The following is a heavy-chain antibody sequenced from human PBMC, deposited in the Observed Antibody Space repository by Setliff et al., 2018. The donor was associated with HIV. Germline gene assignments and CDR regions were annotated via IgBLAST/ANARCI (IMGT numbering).Heavy chain of an antibody. CDR2: INHSGST. Sequence: PSETLSLTCAVYGGSFSSYYWSWIRQPPGKGLEWIGEINHSGSTKYNPSLKSRVTISADTSKNQFSLNLSSVTAAETAVYYCARVGYHGSGRYSFDYWGQGTLVTVSS. V-gene: IGHV4-34*01. J-gene: IGHJ4*02. D-gene: IGHD3-10*01. CDR3: ARVGYHGSGRYSFDY. CDR1: GGSFSSYY.